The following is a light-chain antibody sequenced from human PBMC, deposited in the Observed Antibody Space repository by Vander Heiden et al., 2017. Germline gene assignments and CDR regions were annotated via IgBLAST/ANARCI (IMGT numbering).Light chain of an antibody. CDR1: QSISSY. CDR3: QQCYSIVT. Sequence: DIQMTQSPSSLSASVGDRVTITCRASQSISSYLNWYQQKPGKAPKLLIYAASSLQSGVPSRFSGSGSGTDFTLTISSLQPEDFATYYCQQCYSIVTFGHGTKVDIK. J-gene: IGKJ3*01. V-gene: IGKV1-39*01. CDR2: AAS.